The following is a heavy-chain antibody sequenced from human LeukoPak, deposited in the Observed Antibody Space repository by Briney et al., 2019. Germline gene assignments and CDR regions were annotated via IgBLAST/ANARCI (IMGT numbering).Heavy chain of an antibody. CDR2: IIENGGET. Sequence: GGSLRLSCAASGFTFNKFAMSWVRQAPGKGLKWVSGIIENGGETYYADSVRGRFTISRDNAKNSVYLQMNSLRAEDTAVYYCARGSSWYLSDCWGQGTLVTVSS. CDR1: GFTFNKFA. V-gene: IGHV3-23*01. CDR3: ARGSSWYLSDC. D-gene: IGHD6-13*01. J-gene: IGHJ4*02.